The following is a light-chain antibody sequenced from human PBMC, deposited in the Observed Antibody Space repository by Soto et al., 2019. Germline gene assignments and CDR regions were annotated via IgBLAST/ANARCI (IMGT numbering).Light chain of an antibody. V-gene: IGKV3-15*01. CDR2: AAS. CDR3: QQYYNWPRT. CDR1: QSVSSSY. J-gene: IGKJ1*01. Sequence: EIVLTQSPSTLSLSPGAQATLSCRASQSVSSSYLAWYQQKPGQAPRLLIFAASARPTGIPARISGSGSGTEFTLTISSLRSEDFAVYFCQQYYNWPRTFGQGTKVDI.